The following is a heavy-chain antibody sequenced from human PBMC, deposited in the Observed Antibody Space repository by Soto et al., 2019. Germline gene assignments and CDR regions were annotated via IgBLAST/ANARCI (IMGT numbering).Heavy chain of an antibody. Sequence: VSVQVSCKASGYTFTGYYMHWVRQAPGQGLEWMGWINPNSGGTNYAQKFQGWVTMTRDTSISTAYMELSRLRSDDTAVYYCARTAARFAFDIWGQGTMVTVSS. D-gene: IGHD6-6*01. CDR3: ARTAARFAFDI. CDR1: GYTFTGYY. CDR2: INPNSGGT. J-gene: IGHJ3*02. V-gene: IGHV1-2*04.